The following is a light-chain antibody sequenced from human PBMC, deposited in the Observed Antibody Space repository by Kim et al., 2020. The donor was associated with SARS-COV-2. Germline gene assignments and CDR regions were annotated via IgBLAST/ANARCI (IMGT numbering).Light chain of an antibody. CDR2: DVR. J-gene: IGLJ3*02. CDR1: SSDVGGYNY. Sequence: GQSITISCTGTSSDVGGYNYVSWYQHCSDKAPKLMIYDVRERPSGVSDRFSGSKSVNTASLTISGLQAEDEANYYCSSYAGNNIWVFGGGTQLTVL. V-gene: IGLV2-14*03. CDR3: SSYAGNNIWV.